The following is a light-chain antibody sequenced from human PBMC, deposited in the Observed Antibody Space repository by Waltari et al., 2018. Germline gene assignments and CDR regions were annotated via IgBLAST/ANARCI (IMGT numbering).Light chain of an antibody. CDR3: QQYNSWPFT. V-gene: IGKV3-15*01. CDR1: QSVRHP. J-gene: IGKJ3*01. Sequence: EKVMTQSPATLSVSPGERATLSCRARQSVRHPLAWYQQRPGQAPRLLIYAASSRAAGVPDRFSGSGSGTEFTLTIDSLQSEDFAVYFCQQYNSWPFTFGPGTQVDIK. CDR2: AAS.